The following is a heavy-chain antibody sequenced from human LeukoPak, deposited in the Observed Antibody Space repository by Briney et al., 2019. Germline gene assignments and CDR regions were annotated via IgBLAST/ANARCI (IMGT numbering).Heavy chain of an antibody. D-gene: IGHD3-22*01. CDR1: GGSISSYY. Sequence: SETLSLTCTVSGGSISSYYWSWIRQPPGKGLEWIGYIYYSGSTNYNPSLKSRVTMSVDTSKNQFSLKLSSVTAADTAVYYCARDAQDSSGYYYTYYYYGMDVWGQGTTVTVSS. V-gene: IGHV4-59*12. J-gene: IGHJ6*02. CDR2: IYYSGST. CDR3: ARDAQDSSGYYYTYYYYGMDV.